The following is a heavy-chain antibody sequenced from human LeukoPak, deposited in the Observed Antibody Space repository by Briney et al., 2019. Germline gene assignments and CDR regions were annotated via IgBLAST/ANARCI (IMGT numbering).Heavy chain of an antibody. Sequence: SVKVSCKSSGGTFSTYPIAWVRQAPGQGLEWMGRIIPILGMANYAQKFQGRVTFTGEESTSTAYMDLSSLTSEDTAVYYCAREGFGEWEQLPFVHWGQGTLVSVSS. D-gene: IGHD3-16*01. CDR2: IIPILGMA. CDR3: AREGFGEWEQLPFVH. CDR1: GGTFSTYP. V-gene: IGHV1-69*04. J-gene: IGHJ4*02.